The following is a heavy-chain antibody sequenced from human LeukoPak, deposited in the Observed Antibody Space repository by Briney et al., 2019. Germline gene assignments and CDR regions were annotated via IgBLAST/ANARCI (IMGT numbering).Heavy chain of an antibody. Sequence: ASVKVFCKASGYTFTSYDINWVRQATGQGLEWMGWMNPNSGNTGYAQKFQGRVTITRNTSISTAYMELSSLRSEDTAVYYCARSAAAGTARGSFYYYYYYMDVWGKGTTVTVSS. D-gene: IGHD6-13*01. CDR2: MNPNSGNT. J-gene: IGHJ6*03. CDR3: ARSAAAGTARGSFYYYYYYMDV. CDR1: GYTFTSYD. V-gene: IGHV1-8*03.